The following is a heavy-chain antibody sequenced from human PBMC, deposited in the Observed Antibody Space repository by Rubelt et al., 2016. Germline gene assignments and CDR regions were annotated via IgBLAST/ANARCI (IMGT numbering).Heavy chain of an antibody. CDR2: IYWDDDK. V-gene: IGHV2-5*02. Sequence: QITLQESGPTLVKPTQTLTLTCTFSGFSLSTSKMGVGWIRQPPGKALEWLALIYWDDDKRYNPSLRSRLTINKDTSKNQVVLTMTNLDPVDTATYYCAHGFHGSGSYYLDYWGQGTLVTVSS. CDR3: AHGFHGSGSYYLDY. D-gene: IGHD3-10*01. CDR1: GFSLSTSKMG. J-gene: IGHJ4*02.